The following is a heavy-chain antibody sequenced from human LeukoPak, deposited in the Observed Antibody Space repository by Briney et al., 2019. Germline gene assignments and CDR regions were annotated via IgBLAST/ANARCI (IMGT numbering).Heavy chain of an antibody. Sequence: GGSLRLSCEASKLIFSNYWMSWVRQAPGKGLEWVAYIKKTGSETYYVDSVKGRFTITRDNARNSVFLQMSSLRAEDTAVYYCAREDGYCSGGNCYSYFDSWGQGTLVTVSS. V-gene: IGHV3-7*01. D-gene: IGHD2-15*01. CDR1: KLIFSNYW. CDR3: AREDGYCSGGNCYSYFDS. J-gene: IGHJ4*02. CDR2: IKKTGSET.